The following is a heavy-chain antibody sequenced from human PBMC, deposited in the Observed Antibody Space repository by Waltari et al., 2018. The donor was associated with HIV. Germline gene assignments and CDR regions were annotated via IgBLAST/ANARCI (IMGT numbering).Heavy chain of an antibody. CDR1: GFTFSNYV. J-gene: IGHJ3*02. CDR2: ITGSA. Sequence: EVQLVESGGGLAQPGGSLRLSCSASGFTFSNYVMNWVRQAPGKGLEWVSAITGSAYYADSVKGRFIISRDNSKNMVYLQMNSLRDEDTAVYFCVKDGRALSDGFDIWGQGTRVTVSS. V-gene: IGHV3-23*04. CDR3: VKDGRALSDGFDI.